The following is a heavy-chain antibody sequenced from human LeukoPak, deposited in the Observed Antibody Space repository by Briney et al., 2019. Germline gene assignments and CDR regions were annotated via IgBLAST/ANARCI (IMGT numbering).Heavy chain of an antibody. Sequence: ASVNDSCKASGYTFTGYYMHWVRQAPGQGLTWMGWINPNTGVTNYAQKFQGRVTMTRATSINTAYMELDRLTSDDTAIYYCARSYCGGDCYWTIDYWGQGTLVTVSS. V-gene: IGHV1-2*02. CDR1: GYTFTGYY. CDR3: ARSYCGGDCYWTIDY. D-gene: IGHD2-21*02. CDR2: INPNTGVT. J-gene: IGHJ4*02.